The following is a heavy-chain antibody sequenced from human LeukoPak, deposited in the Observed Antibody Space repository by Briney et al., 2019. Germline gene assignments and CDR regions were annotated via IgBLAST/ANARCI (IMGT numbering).Heavy chain of an antibody. CDR3: ARERFYSSSQKFDY. CDR1: GFTFRTYW. CDR2: INEDGSIT. V-gene: IGHV3-74*01. Sequence: GGSLRLSCAVSGFTFRTYWMHWVRQVPGEGLVWVSRINEDGSITNYADSVKGRFGISRDNAKNSLYLQMNSLRAEDTAVYYCARERFYSSSQKFDYWGQGTLVTVSS. D-gene: IGHD6-6*01. J-gene: IGHJ4*02.